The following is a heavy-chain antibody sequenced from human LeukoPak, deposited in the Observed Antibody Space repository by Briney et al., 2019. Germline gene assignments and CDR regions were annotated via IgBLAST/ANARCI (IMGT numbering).Heavy chain of an antibody. CDR3: ATISSNSWFSSFDY. J-gene: IGHJ4*02. V-gene: IGHV1-24*01. Sequence: ASVKVSCKVSGYLLTDLSMHWVRQAPGKGLEWMGGFDLEDGETIYAQKFQGRVTMTEDTSTDTAYMELSSLRSEDTAVYFCATISSNSWFSSFDYWGQGTLVTVSS. CDR2: FDLEDGET. CDR1: GYLLTDLS. D-gene: IGHD6-13*01.